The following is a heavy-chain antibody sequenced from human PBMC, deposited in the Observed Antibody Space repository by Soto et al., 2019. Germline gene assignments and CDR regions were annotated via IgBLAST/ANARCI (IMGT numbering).Heavy chain of an antibody. CDR3: ARWDNYYDSSGYYYLMGGMDV. CDR2: IYYSGST. D-gene: IGHD3-22*01. CDR1: GGSISSGGYY. V-gene: IGHV4-31*03. J-gene: IGHJ6*02. Sequence: SETLSLTCTVSGGSISSGGYYWSWIRQHPGKGLEWIGYIYYSGSTYYNPSLKSRVTISVDTSKNQFSLKLSSVTAADTAVYYCARWDNYYDSSGYYYLMGGMDVWGQGTTVTVSS.